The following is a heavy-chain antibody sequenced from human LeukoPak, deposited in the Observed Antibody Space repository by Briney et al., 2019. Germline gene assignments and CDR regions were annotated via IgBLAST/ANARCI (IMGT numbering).Heavy chain of an antibody. Sequence: PGGSLRLSCAASGFTFSSYGTHWVRQAPGKGLEWVAFIRYDGSNKYYADSVKGRFTISRDNSKNTLYLQMNSLRAEDTAVYYCATLTSAYYYYYYMDVWGKGTTVTVSS. CDR1: GFTFSSYG. V-gene: IGHV3-30*02. CDR3: ATLTSAYYYYYYMDV. CDR2: IRYDGSNK. J-gene: IGHJ6*03.